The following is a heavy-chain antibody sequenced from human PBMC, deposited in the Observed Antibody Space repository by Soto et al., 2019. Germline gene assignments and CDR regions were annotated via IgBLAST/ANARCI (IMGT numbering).Heavy chain of an antibody. CDR3: ARGDSTGWYDDY. CDR1: GFTFSDHY. D-gene: IGHD6-19*01. V-gene: IGHV3-72*01. Sequence: EVQLVESGGGLVQPGGSLRVSCAASGFTFSDHYMDWVRQAPGKGLEWVGRSRNKANGYTIEYAASVKGRFTISRXXSKNSLYLQMNSLKAEDTAVYYCARGDSTGWYDDYGGQGTLVTVSS. CDR2: SRNKANGYTI. J-gene: IGHJ4*02.